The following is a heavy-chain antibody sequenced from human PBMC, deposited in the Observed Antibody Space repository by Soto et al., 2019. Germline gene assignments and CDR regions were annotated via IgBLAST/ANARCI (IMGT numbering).Heavy chain of an antibody. CDR2: IYYSGST. V-gene: IGHV4-30-4*01. D-gene: IGHD2-21*02. J-gene: IGHJ3*02. Sequence: SETLSLTCTVSGGSISSGDYYWSWIRQPPGKGLEWIGYIYYSGSTYYNPSLKSRVTISVDTSKNQFSLKLSSVTAADTAVYYCARERAYCGGDCYSDAFDIWGQGTMVTVSS. CDR1: GGSISSGDYY. CDR3: ARERAYCGGDCYSDAFDI.